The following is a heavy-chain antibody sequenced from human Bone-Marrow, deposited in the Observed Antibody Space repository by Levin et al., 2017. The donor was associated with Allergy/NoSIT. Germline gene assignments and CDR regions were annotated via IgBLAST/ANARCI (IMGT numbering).Heavy chain of an antibody. D-gene: IGHD6-13*01. CDR2: IKEDGSEK. V-gene: IGHV3-7*01. CDR1: GFTFRSYW. J-gene: IGHJ4*02. CDR3: ARGPLIRASGMS. Sequence: GESLKISCAASGFTFRSYWMAWVRQAPGEGLEWVAEIKEDGSEKHYGDFVKGRFTISRDNAKNSLFLQMNSLRAEDTAVYYCARGPLIRASGMSWGQGTLVTVSS.